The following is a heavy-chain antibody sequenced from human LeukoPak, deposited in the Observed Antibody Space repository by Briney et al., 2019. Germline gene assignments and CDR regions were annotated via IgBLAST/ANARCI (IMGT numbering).Heavy chain of an antibody. CDR1: GYTFTSYY. CDR2: INPSGGST. J-gene: IGHJ4*02. Sequence: ASVKVSCKASGYTFTSYYMHWVRQPPGQGLEWMGIINPSGGSTSYAQKFQGRVTLTTDTSTSTAYMELSSLRSDDTAVYYCAGIAAAGIGFDYWGQGTLVTVSS. V-gene: IGHV1-46*01. CDR3: AGIAAAGIGFDY. D-gene: IGHD6-13*01.